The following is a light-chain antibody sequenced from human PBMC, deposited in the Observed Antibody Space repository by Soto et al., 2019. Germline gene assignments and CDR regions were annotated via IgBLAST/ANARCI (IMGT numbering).Light chain of an antibody. CDR2: DVS. V-gene: IGKV1-13*02. CDR3: QQFNSYPIT. CDR1: QDIRGA. Sequence: AIQVTQSPSSLSASVGDRVTITCRASQDIRGALAWYQQKPGKAPKILIYDVSTLESGVPSRFSGSGSGTEFTLTISSLQPEDFGTYYCQQFNSYPITFGHGTRLEIK. J-gene: IGKJ5*01.